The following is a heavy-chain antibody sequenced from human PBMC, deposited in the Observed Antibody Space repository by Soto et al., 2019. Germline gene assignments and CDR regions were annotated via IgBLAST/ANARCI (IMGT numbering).Heavy chain of an antibody. Sequence: QVQLQESGPGLVKPSQTLSLTCTVSGGSNSSGGYYWSWIRQHPGKGLEWIGYIYYSGSTYYTSSLKSRVTNSVDTSKTQVSLRLSAVTAADTAWYYCARFFMVRGVMGAFDIWGQGTMVTVSS. CDR3: ARFFMVRGVMGAFDI. CDR1: GGSNSSGGYY. J-gene: IGHJ3*02. CDR2: IYYSGST. V-gene: IGHV4-31*03. D-gene: IGHD3-10*01.